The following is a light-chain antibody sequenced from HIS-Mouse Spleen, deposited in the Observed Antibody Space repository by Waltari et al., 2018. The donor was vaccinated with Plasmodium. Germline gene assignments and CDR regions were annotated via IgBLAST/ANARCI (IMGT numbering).Light chain of an antibody. J-gene: IGLJ3*02. CDR1: ALPKQY. Sequence: SSELTQPPSVSLSPGQPARLTCSGDALPKQYAYWYQQKSGQAPVLVIYEDSKRPSGIPERFSGSSSGTMATLTISGDQVEDEADYYCYSTDSSGNHRVFGGGTKLTVL. CDR2: EDS. V-gene: IGLV3-10*01. CDR3: YSTDSSGNHRV.